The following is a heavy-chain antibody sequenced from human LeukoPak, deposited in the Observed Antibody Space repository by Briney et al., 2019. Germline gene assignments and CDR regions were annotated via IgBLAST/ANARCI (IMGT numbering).Heavy chain of an antibody. J-gene: IGHJ4*02. Sequence: ASVKVSCKASGYTVTSYGINWVRQAPGQGLEWMGWVSAYNGDTNYAQKLQGRVTMPTHTSTSTAYMELRSLRSDDTAVYYCARTSHYVDIAATIPYGIYYFDYWGQGTLVTVSS. V-gene: IGHV1-18*01. CDR1: GYTVTSYG. D-gene: IGHD5-12*01. CDR3: ARTSHYVDIAATIPYGIYYFDY. CDR2: VSAYNGDT.